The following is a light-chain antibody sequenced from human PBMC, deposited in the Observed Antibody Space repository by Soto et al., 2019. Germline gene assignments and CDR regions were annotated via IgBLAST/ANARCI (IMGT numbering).Light chain of an antibody. J-gene: IGKJ4*01. CDR1: QYISTY. Sequence: DIQMTQSPSSLSASVGERVTITCRASQYISTYLNWYQHKPGKAPKLLMYAASRLQSGVPSRFSGSGSATDFTLTVSTLQPEDFATYYCQHSYKTPRTFGGGTKVEIK. CDR2: AAS. CDR3: QHSYKTPRT. V-gene: IGKV1-39*01.